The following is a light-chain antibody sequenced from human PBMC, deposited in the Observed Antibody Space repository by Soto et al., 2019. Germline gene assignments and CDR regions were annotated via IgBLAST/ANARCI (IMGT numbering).Light chain of an antibody. CDR2: DAS. CDR1: QSVSSY. J-gene: IGKJ1*01. Sequence: EIVLTQSPATLSLSPGARAPLSCRARQSVSSYLAWYPQKPGQAPRLLIYDASNRATGIPARFSGSGSGTDFTLTISSLEPEDFAVYYCQQRSNWPTTFGQGTKVDNK. V-gene: IGKV3-11*01. CDR3: QQRSNWPTT.